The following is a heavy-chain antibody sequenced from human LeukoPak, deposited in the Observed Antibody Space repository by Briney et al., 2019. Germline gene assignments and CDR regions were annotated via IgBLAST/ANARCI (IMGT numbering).Heavy chain of an antibody. D-gene: IGHD3-22*01. Sequence: SETLSLTCAVSGYSISSGYYWGWIRQPLGKGLEWIGSIYHSGNTFHNPSLKSRVTISVDTSKNQFSLNLSSVTAADTAVYYCARSLGEYYDSSGYLDYWGQGTLVTVSS. CDR2: IYHSGNT. V-gene: IGHV4-38-2*01. CDR1: GYSISSGYY. J-gene: IGHJ4*02. CDR3: ARSLGEYYDSSGYLDY.